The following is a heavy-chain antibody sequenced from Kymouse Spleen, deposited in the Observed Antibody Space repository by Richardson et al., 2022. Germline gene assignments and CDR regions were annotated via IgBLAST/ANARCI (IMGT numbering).Heavy chain of an antibody. V-gene: IGHV4-34*01. CDR1: GGSFSGYY. CDR3: ARYSNYLFDY. D-gene: IGHD4-11,IGHD4-11*01. CDR2: INHSGST. J-gene: IGHJ4*02. Sequence: QVQLQQWGAGLLKPSETLSLTCAVYGGSFSGYYWSWIRQPPGKGLEWIGEINHSGSTNYNPSLKSRVTISVDTSKNQFSLKLSSVTAADTAVYYCARYSNYLFDYWGQGTLVTVSS.